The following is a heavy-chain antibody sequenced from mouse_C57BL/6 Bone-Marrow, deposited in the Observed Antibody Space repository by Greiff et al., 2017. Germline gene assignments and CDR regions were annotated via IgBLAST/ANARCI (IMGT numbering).Heavy chain of an antibody. CDR1: GFTFSSYG. Sequence: EVHLVESGGDLVKPGGSLKLSCAVSGFTFSSYGMSWVRQTPDKRLEWVATISSGGSYTYYPDSVKGRFTISRDNAKNTLYLQMSSLKSEDTAMYYCARRRLAWFAYWGQGTLVTVSA. V-gene: IGHV5-6*01. D-gene: IGHD2-2*01. J-gene: IGHJ3*01. CDR3: ARRRLAWFAY. CDR2: ISSGGSYT.